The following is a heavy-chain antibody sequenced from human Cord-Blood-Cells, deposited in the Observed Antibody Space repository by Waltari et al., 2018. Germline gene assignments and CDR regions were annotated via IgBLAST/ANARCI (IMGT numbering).Heavy chain of an antibody. CDR2: IYHSGST. D-gene: IGHD2-2*01. J-gene: IGHJ4*02. V-gene: IGHV4-38-2*01. CDR3: ARVSPRPVPAAIDY. Sequence: QVQLQESGPGLVKPSETLFLTCAVSGYSISSGYSWGWIWQPPGKGLEWIGSIYHSGSTYYNPSLKSRVTISVDTSKNQFSLKLSSVTAADTAVYYCARVSPRPVPAAIDYWGQGTLVTVSS. CDR1: GYSISSGYS.